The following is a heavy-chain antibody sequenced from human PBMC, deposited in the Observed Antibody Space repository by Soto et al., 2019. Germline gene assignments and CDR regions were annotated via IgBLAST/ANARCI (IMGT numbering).Heavy chain of an antibody. CDR1: GGSISSRGYY. Sequence: QLQLQESGPGLVKPSETLSLTCTVSGGSISSRGYYWGWIRQPPGKGLEWIGTIYYSGSTYYNPSRKSRVTISVDTSKNQFSLKLSSVTAADTAVNYCATSNWFDPWGQGTLVTVSS. V-gene: IGHV4-39*01. CDR3: ATSNWFDP. CDR2: IYYSGST. J-gene: IGHJ5*02.